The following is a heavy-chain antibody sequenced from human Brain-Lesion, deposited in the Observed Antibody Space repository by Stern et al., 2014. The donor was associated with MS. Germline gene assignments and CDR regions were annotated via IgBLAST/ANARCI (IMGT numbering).Heavy chain of an antibody. CDR3: ARAVRNQLLSEY. CDR2: MNPYSGNT. J-gene: IGHJ4*02. CDR1: GYTFSRYD. D-gene: IGHD2-2*01. Sequence: VQLVESGAEVKKPGASGKVSCKASGYTFSRYDITWVRQASGHGLEGMGWMNPYSGNTGYAQKFKGRVSMTSDPSISTVYMELTSLTSDDTAVYFCARAVRNQLLSEYWGQGTLVTVSS. V-gene: IGHV1-8*01.